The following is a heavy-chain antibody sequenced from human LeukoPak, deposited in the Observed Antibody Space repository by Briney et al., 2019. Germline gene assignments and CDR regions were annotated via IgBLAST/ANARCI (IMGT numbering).Heavy chain of an antibody. Sequence: SETLSLTCTVSGGSISISNYYWGWIRQPPGRGLEWIGSISYSGTYYNPSLKSRLTISVDTSKNHFSLNLRSVTAADTAVYYCARRTSNPVGAIDYWGQEPWSPSPQ. CDR1: GGSISISNYY. J-gene: IGHJ4*01. V-gene: IGHV4-39*01. D-gene: IGHD1-26*01. CDR2: ISYSGT. CDR3: ARRTSNPVGAIDY.